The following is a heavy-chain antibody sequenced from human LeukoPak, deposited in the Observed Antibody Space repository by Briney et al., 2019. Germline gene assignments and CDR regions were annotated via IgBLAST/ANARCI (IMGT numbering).Heavy chain of an antibody. Sequence: GGSLRLSCAASGFTFDDYGMSWVRQAPGKGLEWVSGINWNGGSTGYADSVKGRFTISRDNAKNSLYLQMNSLRAEDTALYYCARDLRYSSSWYAFDTWGQGTMVTVSS. J-gene: IGHJ3*02. D-gene: IGHD6-13*01. CDR2: INWNGGST. CDR1: GFTFDDYG. V-gene: IGHV3-20*04. CDR3: ARDLRYSSSWYAFDT.